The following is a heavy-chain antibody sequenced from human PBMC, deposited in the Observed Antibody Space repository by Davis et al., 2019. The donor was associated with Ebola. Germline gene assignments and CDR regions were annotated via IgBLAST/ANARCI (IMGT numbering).Heavy chain of an antibody. CDR2: ISGDGGRT. CDR1: GFTFDDYA. J-gene: IGHJ4*02. V-gene: IGHV3-43*02. D-gene: IGHD2-8*02. Sequence: GGSLRLSCAASGFTFDDYAMHWVRQAPGKGLECVSLISGDGGRTYYADSVKGRFTISRDNSKNSLYLQMNSLKTEDTAVYYCQRWFSGGVGGQGTLVTVSS. CDR3: QRWFSGGV.